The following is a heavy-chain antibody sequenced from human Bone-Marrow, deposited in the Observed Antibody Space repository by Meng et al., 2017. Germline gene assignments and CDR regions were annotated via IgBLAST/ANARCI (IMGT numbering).Heavy chain of an antibody. CDR1: EGTFRKFW. D-gene: IGHD2-2*01. Sequence: EVQLVEAGGGLVKPVGSLRLSCVASEGTFRKFWMTWVRQAPGKGLEWVGRIKSKTDGGTTDYAAPVKGRFTISRDDSKNTLYLQMNSLKTEDTAVYYCTPQSYCSSTSCYADWGQGTLVTVSS. CDR2: IKSKTDGGTT. CDR3: TPQSYCSSTSCYAD. V-gene: IGHV3-15*01. J-gene: IGHJ4*02.